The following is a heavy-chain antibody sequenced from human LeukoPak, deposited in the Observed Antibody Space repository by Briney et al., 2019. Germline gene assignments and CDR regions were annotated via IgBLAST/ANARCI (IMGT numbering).Heavy chain of an antibody. D-gene: IGHD1-26*01. V-gene: IGHV3-48*03. CDR2: ISSSGSTI. CDR3: ARTSKTSAFFDY. J-gene: IGHJ4*02. Sequence: GGSLRPSCAASGFSLSSYEMNWVRQDPGKGLEWVSYISSSGSTIYYADSVKGRFTISRDNAKNSLYLQMNSLRAEDTAVYYCARTSKTSAFFDYWGQGTLVTVSS. CDR1: GFSLSSYE.